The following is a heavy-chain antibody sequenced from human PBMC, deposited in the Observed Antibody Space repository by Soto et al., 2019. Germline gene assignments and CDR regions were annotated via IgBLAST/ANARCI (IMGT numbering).Heavy chain of an antibody. CDR3: ARIRNPGGSGGYYFDY. D-gene: IGHD2-15*01. CDR1: GFSLSTSGMC. Sequence: SGPTLVNPPQTLTLTCTFSGFSLSTSGMCVSWIRQPPGKALEWLALIDWGDEKYYSTSLKTRLTISKDTSKNQVVLTMTNMDPGNTAIYYCARIRNPGGSGGYYFDYWGKETLVTVPS. V-gene: IGHV2-70*01. J-gene: IGHJ4*02. CDR2: IDWGDEK.